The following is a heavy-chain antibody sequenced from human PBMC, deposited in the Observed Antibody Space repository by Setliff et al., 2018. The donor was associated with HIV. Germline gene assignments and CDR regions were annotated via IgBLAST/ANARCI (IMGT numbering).Heavy chain of an antibody. D-gene: IGHD3-10*01. CDR1: GYTFTSYA. Sequence: ASVKVSCKASGYTFTSYAMNWVRQAPGQGLEWMGWINTNTGNPTYAQGFTGRFVFSLDTSVSTAYLQISSLKAEDTAVYYCARDESDSLYYMDYYYMDVWAKGPRSPSP. CDR2: INTNTGNP. V-gene: IGHV7-4-1*02. J-gene: IGHJ6*03. CDR3: ARDESDSLYYMDYYYMDV.